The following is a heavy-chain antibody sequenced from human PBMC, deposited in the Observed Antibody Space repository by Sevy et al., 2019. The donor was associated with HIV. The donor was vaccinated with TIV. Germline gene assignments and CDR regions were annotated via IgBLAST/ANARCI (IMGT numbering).Heavy chain of an antibody. J-gene: IGHJ4*02. D-gene: IGHD3-22*01. CDR1: RSTFVSND. V-gene: IGHV1-8*01. CDR3: AQGYYFKY. Sequence: ASVKVSCKASRSTFVSNDINWLRQAPGQGLEWVGWMRPNSGEVGYEQKFQGRVTMTRNISITTAYMELGRLRFDDTAVYYCAQGYYFKYWGQGTVVTVSS. CDR2: MRPNSGEV.